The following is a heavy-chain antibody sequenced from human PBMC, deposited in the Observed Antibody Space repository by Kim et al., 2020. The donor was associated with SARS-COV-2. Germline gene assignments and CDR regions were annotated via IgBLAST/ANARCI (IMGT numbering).Heavy chain of an antibody. Sequence: LKSRVTLSVDTSKNQFSLKLSSVTAADTAVYYCARVRYYYGSGSPYYFDYWGQGTLVTVSS. J-gene: IGHJ4*02. D-gene: IGHD3-10*01. V-gene: IGHV4-34*01. CDR3: ARVRYYYGSGSPYYFDY.